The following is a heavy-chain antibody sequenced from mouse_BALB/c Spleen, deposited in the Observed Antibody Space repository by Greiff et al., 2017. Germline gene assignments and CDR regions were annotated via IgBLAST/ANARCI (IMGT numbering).Heavy chain of an antibody. CDR3: TRGTTVVSGYFDV. Sequence: VQLQQSGAELVKPGASVKLSCKASGYTFTSYYMYWVKQRPGQGLEWIGEINPSNGGTNFNEKFKSKATLTVDKSSSTAYMQLSSLTSEDSAVYYCTRGTTVVSGYFDVWGAGTTVTVSS. D-gene: IGHD1-1*01. CDR2: INPSNGGT. J-gene: IGHJ1*01. CDR1: GYTFTSYY. V-gene: IGHV1S81*02.